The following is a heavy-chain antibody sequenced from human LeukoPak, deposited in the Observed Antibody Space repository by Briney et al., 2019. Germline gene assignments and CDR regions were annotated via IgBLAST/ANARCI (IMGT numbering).Heavy chain of an antibody. CDR3: AKADIVATIPFVAY. CDR1: GFTFSSYA. CDR2: ISGSGGST. V-gene: IGHV3-23*01. Sequence: LTGGSLRLSCAASGFTFSSYAMSWVRQAPGKGLEWVSAISGSGGSTYYADSVKGRFTISRDNSKNTLYLQMNSLRAEDTAVYYCAKADIVATIPFVAYWGQGTLVTVPS. J-gene: IGHJ4*02. D-gene: IGHD5-12*01.